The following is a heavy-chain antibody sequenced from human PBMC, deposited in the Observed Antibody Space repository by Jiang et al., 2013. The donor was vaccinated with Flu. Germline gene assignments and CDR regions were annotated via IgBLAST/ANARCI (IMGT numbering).Heavy chain of an antibody. V-gene: IGHV3-23*01. Sequence: SAISGSGGSTYYADSVKGRFTISRDNSKNTLYLQMNSLRAEDTAVYYCAKPRMRSVSLWYYDFFYGVWGKGTTVTVSS. D-gene: IGHD3-3*01. CDR2: ISGSGGST. J-gene: IGHJ6*04. CDR3: AKPRMRSVSLWYYDFFYGV.